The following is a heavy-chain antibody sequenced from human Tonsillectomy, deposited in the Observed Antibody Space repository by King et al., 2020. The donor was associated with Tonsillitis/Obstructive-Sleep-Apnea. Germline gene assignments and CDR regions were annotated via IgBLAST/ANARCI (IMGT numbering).Heavy chain of an antibody. V-gene: IGHV3-21*01. D-gene: IGHD3-10*01. CDR3: ASTQAVRAAGGAFDI. CDR1: GFTFSSYS. CDR2: ISSISSYI. J-gene: IGHJ3*02. Sequence: VQLVESGGGLVKPGGSLRLSCAASGFTFSSYSMNWVRQAPGKGLEWGSSISSISSYIYYADSVKGQFTISRDNAKNTLYLQMNSLRAEDTAVYYCASTQAVRAAGGAFDIWGQGTMVTVSS.